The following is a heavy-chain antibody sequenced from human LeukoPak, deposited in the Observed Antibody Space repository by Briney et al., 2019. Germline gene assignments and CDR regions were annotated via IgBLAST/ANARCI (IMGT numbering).Heavy chain of an antibody. V-gene: IGHV1-2*04. D-gene: IGHD3-22*01. J-gene: IGHJ3*02. CDR2: INPNSGAT. Sequence: ASVKVSCKSSGYTFTDYYLHWVRQAPRQGLEWMGWINPNSGATKYAQKFQGWVTMTRDTSTSTAYMELGGLRSDVTAMYYCARGEYESSGYRSEAFDIWGQGTMVTASS. CDR3: ARGEYESSGYRSEAFDI. CDR1: GYTFTDYY.